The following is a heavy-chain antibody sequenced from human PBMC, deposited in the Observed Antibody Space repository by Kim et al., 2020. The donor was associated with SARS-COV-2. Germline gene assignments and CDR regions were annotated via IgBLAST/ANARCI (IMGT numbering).Heavy chain of an antibody. J-gene: IGHJ6*02. CDR3: AKVIYYGSGCYYGSYGMDL. Sequence: SETLSLTCTVSGGSISSGSYYWSWIRQPAGKGLEWIGRIYTSGSTNYNPSLKSRVTISVDTSKNQFSLKLSSVTAADTAVYYCAKVIYYGSGCYYGSYGMDLWGQGTTVTVSS. V-gene: IGHV4-61*02. D-gene: IGHD3-10*01. CDR1: GGSISSGSYY. CDR2: IYTSGST.